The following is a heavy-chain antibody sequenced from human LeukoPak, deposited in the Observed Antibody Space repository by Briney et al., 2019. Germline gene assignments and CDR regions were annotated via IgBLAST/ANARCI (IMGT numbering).Heavy chain of an antibody. CDR2: INSDGSTT. D-gene: IGHD2-2*01. Sequence: PGGSLRLSCAASEFTFGSYWMHWVRQAPGKGLVWVSHINSDGSTTTYADSVKGRFTISRDNARNSLYLQMNSLRAEDTAVYYCARDGAKYDYWGQGTLVTVSS. V-gene: IGHV3-74*01. J-gene: IGHJ4*02. CDR1: EFTFGSYW. CDR3: ARDGAKYDY.